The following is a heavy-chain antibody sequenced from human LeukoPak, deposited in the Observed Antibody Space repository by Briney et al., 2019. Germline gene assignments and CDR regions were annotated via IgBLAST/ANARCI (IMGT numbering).Heavy chain of an antibody. V-gene: IGHV3-30*01. Sequence: GGSLRLSCAASGFTFSSYAMHWVRQAPGKGLEWVAVISYDGSNKYYADSVKGRFTVSRDNSKNTLYLQMNSLRAEDRAVYYCARDPSSGFDYWGQGTLVTVSS. CDR3: ARDPSSGFDY. D-gene: IGHD3-10*01. CDR1: GFTFSSYA. CDR2: ISYDGSNK. J-gene: IGHJ4*02.